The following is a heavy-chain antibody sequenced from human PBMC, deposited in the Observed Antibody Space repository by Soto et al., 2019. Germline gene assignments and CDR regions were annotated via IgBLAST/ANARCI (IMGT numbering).Heavy chain of an antibody. CDR1: GFTFSSYS. J-gene: IGHJ6*02. CDR2: ISSSSSYI. Sequence: PGGSLRLSCAASGFTFSSYSMNWVRQAPGKGLKWVSSISSSSSYIYYSDSVKGRFTISRDNAKNSLYLQMNSLRAEDTAVYYCARVIAARRADVWGQGTTVTVS. CDR3: ARVIAARRADV. D-gene: IGHD6-6*01. V-gene: IGHV3-21*01.